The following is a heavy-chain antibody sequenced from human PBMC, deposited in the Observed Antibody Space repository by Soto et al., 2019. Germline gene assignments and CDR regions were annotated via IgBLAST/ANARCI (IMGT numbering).Heavy chain of an antibody. CDR1: GFTFSSYA. J-gene: IGHJ4*02. CDR3: ATHQRDIVVVVDATLDY. Sequence: EVQLLESGGGLVQPGGSLRLSCAASGFTFSSYAMSWVRQAPGEGLEWVSAISGSGGSTYYADSVKGRFTISRDNSKNTLYLQMNSLRAEDTAVYYCATHQRDIVVVVDATLDYWCQGTLVTVSS. CDR2: ISGSGGST. D-gene: IGHD2-15*01. V-gene: IGHV3-23*01.